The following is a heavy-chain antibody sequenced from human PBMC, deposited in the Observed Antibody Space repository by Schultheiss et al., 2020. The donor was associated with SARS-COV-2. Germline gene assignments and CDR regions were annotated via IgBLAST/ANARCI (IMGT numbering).Heavy chain of an antibody. J-gene: IGHJ6*02. CDR2: ISSGGTYI. V-gene: IGHV3-11*04. CDR3: AREFYEIRYYYYGMDV. CDR1: GFSFSDYY. D-gene: IGHD5/OR15-5a*01. Sequence: GGSLRLSCAASGFSFSDYYMTWIRQAPGKGLEWVSYISSGGTYIYYADSVKGRFTISRDNAKNSLYLQMNSLRAEDTAVYYCAREFYEIRYYYYGMDVWGQGTTVTVSS.